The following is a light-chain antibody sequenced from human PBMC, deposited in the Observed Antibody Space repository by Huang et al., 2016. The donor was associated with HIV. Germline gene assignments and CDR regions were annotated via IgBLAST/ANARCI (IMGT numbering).Light chain of an antibody. Sequence: DIQMTQSPSSLSASVGDRFTVTCRASQGISNYLAWCQQKPGKAPKSLIYSASSLQSGVPSRFRGSGSGTDFTLPISGLQPDDSATSYCHQYYSFPYTFGQGTKLEIK. CDR2: SAS. V-gene: IGKV1-16*01. CDR1: QGISNY. CDR3: HQYYSFPYT. J-gene: IGKJ2*01.